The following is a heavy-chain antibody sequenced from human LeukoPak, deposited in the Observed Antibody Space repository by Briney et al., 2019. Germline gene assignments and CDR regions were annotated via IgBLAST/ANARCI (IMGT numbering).Heavy chain of an antibody. CDR1: GGSISSSSYY. Sequence: SETLSLTCTVSGGSISSSSYYWGWIRQPPGKGLEWIRSIYYSGSTYYNPSLKSRVTISVDTSKNQFSLKLSSVTAADTAVYYYARQWTVGATGYFDYWGQEPWSPSPQ. CDR3: ARQWTVGATGYFDY. V-gene: IGHV4-39*01. CDR2: IYYSGST. D-gene: IGHD1-26*01. J-gene: IGHJ4*01.